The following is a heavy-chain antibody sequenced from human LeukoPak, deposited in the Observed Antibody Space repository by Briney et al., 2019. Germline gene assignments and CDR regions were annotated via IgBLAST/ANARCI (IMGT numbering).Heavy chain of an antibody. Sequence: GGSLRLSCAASGFTFSSYWMTWVRQAPGKGLEWVSYISSSSSTIYYADSVKGRFTISRDNAKNSLYLQLNSLRAEDTAVYYCARHKHLGVAPFDSWGQGTLVPVSS. CDR3: ARHKHLGVAPFDS. J-gene: IGHJ5*01. D-gene: IGHD3-16*01. V-gene: IGHV3-48*01. CDR2: ISSSSSTI. CDR1: GFTFSSYW.